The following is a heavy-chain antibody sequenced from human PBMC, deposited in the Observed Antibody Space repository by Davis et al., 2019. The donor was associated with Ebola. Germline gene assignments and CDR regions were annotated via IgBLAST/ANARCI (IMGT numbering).Heavy chain of an antibody. CDR2: IYYSGST. D-gene: IGHD1-20*01. Sequence: MPSETLSLTCTVSGGSITSSSYYWGWIRQPPGKGLEWIGSIYYSGSTYYNPSLKSRVTISVDTSKNQFSLKLSSVTAADTAVYYCVRGRHNSLHYFDYWGQGTLVTVSS. CDR1: GGSITSSSYY. CDR3: VRGRHNSLHYFDY. V-gene: IGHV4-39*01. J-gene: IGHJ4*02.